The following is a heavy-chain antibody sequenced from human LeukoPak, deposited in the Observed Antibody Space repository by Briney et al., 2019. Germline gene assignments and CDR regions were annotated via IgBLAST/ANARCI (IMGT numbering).Heavy chain of an antibody. Sequence: GGSLRLSCAASGFTFSTYGMHWVRQAPGKGLEWVAFIRSDGSDKYYADSVKGRFTISRDNSKNTLYLQMNSLRAEDTAVYYCAREGYTSIVGALDAFDIWGQGTMVTVSS. D-gene: IGHD1-26*01. CDR2: IRSDGSDK. CDR1: GFTFSTYG. V-gene: IGHV3-30*02. CDR3: AREGYTSIVGALDAFDI. J-gene: IGHJ3*02.